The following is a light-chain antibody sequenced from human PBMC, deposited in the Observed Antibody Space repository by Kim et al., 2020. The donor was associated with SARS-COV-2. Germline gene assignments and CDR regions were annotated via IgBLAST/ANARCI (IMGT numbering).Light chain of an antibody. CDR2: DSD. CDR1: SFNIGDNY. Sequence: GQKVTISCSGSSFNIGDNYVSWYQQVPGTAPKVLIYDSDMRSSGIPDRFSGSKSGTSATLGISGLQTGDEADYYCGTWDSSLSAVVFGGGTQLTVL. V-gene: IGLV1-51*01. J-gene: IGLJ2*01. CDR3: GTWDSSLSAVV.